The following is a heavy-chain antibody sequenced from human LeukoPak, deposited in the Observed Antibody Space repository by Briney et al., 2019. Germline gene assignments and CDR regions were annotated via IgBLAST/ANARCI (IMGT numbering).Heavy chain of an antibody. CDR3: ASHSYGYNH. CDR1: GIIITSYW. Sequence: PGGSLRLSCVASGIIITSYWMSWVRQTPGKGLEWVANIKQDGSEKNYVDSVKGRFTIFRDNARNSLYLQMNSLRAEDTAVYYCASHSYGYNHWGQGTLVIVSS. D-gene: IGHD3-16*01. CDR2: IKQDGSEK. V-gene: IGHV3-7*01. J-gene: IGHJ5*02.